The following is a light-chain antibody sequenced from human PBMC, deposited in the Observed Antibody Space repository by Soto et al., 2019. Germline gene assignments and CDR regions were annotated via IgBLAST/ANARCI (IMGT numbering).Light chain of an antibody. CDR2: DVS. Sequence: QSVLTQPASVSGSPGQSLSISCTGTSSDVGGYNYVSWYQQHPGKAPKLMIYDVSNRPSGVSNRFSGSKSGNTASLTISGLQAEDEADYYCSSYASSSTWVFGIGTKVTV. CDR3: SSYASSSTWV. CDR1: SSDVGGYNY. V-gene: IGLV2-14*01. J-gene: IGLJ1*01.